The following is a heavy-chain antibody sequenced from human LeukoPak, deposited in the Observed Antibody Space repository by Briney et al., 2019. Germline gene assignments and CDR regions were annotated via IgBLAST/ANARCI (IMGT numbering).Heavy chain of an antibody. V-gene: IGHV3-7*01. J-gene: IGHJ4*02. CDR3: ARITAGLDY. Sequence: GGSLRLSCTTSGFFFDNYGSIWVRQAPGKGLEWVANIKQDGSEKYYVDSVKGRFTVSRDNAKNSLYLQMNSLRAEDTAVYYCARITAGLDYWGQGTLVTVSS. CDR2: IKQDGSEK. D-gene: IGHD3-10*01. CDR1: GFFFDNYG.